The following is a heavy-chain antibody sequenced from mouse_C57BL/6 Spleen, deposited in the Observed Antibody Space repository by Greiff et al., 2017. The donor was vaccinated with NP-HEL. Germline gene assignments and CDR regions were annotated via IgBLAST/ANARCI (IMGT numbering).Heavy chain of an antibody. CDR2: IYPGSGNT. CDR1: GYSFTSYY. CDR3: ARPSGSAWFAY. Sequence: QVQLQQSGPELVKPGASVKISCKASGYSFTSYYIHWVKQRPGQGLEWIGWIYPGSGNTKYNEKFKGQATLKADTSSSTAYMQLSSLTSEDSAVYYCARPSGSAWFAYWGQGTLVTVSA. D-gene: IGHD1-1*01. J-gene: IGHJ3*01. V-gene: IGHV1-66*01.